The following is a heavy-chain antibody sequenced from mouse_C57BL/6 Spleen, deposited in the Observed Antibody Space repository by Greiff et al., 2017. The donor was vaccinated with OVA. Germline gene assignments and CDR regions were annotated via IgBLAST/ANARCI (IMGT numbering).Heavy chain of an antibody. Sequence: EVKLVESGGGLVQPGGSLKLSCAASGFTFSDYYMYWVRQTPEKRLEWVAYISNGGGSTYYPDTVTGRFTISRDNAKNTLYLQMSRLKSEDTAMYYCARGSNYGRSWDYYAMDYWGQGTSVTVSS. CDR1: GFTFSDYY. J-gene: IGHJ4*01. V-gene: IGHV5-12*01. CDR3: ARGSNYGRSWDYYAMDY. D-gene: IGHD2-5*01. CDR2: ISNGGGST.